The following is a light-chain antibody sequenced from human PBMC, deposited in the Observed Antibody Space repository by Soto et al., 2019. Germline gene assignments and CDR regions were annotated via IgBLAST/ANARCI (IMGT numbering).Light chain of an antibody. CDR1: STEVGSYNY. CDR3: SSYTSSSTLEVV. Sequence: QSVLTQPASVSGSPGQSITISCTGTSTEVGSYNYVCWFQQYPGKAPKLIIYDVTNRPSGVSNRFSGSKSGTTASLTISGLQAEDEADYYCSSYTSSSTLEVVFGGGTKVTVL. CDR2: DVT. J-gene: IGLJ2*01. V-gene: IGLV2-14*03.